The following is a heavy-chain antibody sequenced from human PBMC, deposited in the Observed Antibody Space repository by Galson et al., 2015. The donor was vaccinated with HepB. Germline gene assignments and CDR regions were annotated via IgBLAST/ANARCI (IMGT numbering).Heavy chain of an antibody. CDR2: INAGNGNT. J-gene: IGHJ3*02. CDR1: GYTFTSYA. CDR3: ARVEMVNYDFWNNGAFDI. Sequence: SVKVSCKASGYTFTSYAMHWVRQAPGQRLEWMGWINAGNGNTKYSQKFQGRVTITRDTSASTAYMELSSLRSEDTAVYYCARVEMVNYDFWNNGAFDIWGQGTMVTVSS. V-gene: IGHV1-3*01. D-gene: IGHD3-3*01.